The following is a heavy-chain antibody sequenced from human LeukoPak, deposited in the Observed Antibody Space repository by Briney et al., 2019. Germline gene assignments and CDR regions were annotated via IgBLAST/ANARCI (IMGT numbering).Heavy chain of an antibody. J-gene: IGHJ4*02. Sequence: SGGSLRPSCAASGFTFSSYGMHWVRQAPGKGLEWVAFIRYDGSNKYYADSVKGRFTISRDNSKNTLYLQMNSLRAEDTAVYYCATEALDFWGQGTLVTVSS. CDR3: ATEALDF. CDR2: IRYDGSNK. V-gene: IGHV3-30*02. CDR1: GFTFSSYG.